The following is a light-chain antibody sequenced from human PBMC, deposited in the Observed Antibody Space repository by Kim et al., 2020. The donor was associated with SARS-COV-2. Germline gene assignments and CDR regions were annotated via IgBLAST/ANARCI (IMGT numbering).Light chain of an antibody. Sequence: VALGKAVRIKCQGDSHSSYYATWYQQKPGQAPILFIYGKNNRPAGIPDRFSGSSSGNTASLTITGTQAGDEADYYCNSRDSNDNVVFGGGTQLTVL. CDR3: NSRDSNDNVV. CDR2: GKN. CDR1: SHSSYY. V-gene: IGLV3-19*01. J-gene: IGLJ2*01.